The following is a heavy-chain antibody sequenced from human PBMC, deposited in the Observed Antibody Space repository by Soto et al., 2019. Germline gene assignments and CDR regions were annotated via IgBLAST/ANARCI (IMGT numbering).Heavy chain of an antibody. V-gene: IGHV1-2*05. CDR2: IYPKSGGA. D-gene: IGHD2-21*01. CDR1: RYSFTDYP. Sequence: APVKLSCKTSRYSFTDYPILWVRQAPGLGLEWMGRIYPKSGGANYAQKFQGRVTMTKDTSISTVYMELTRLRSDDTGVYYCATEGHFYRNGDFQYFFHPWGQGTLVTVSS. J-gene: IGHJ5*02. CDR3: ATEGHFYRNGDFQYFFHP.